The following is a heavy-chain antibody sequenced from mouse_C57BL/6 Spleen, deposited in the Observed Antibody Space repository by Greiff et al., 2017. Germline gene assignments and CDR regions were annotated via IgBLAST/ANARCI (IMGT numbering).Heavy chain of an antibody. V-gene: IGHV7-3*01. J-gene: IGHJ3*01. CDR2: IRNKANGYTT. CDR1: GFTFTDYY. Sequence: EVRVVESGGGLVQPGGSLSLSCAASGFTFTDYYMSWVRQPPGKALEWVGFIRNKANGYTTEYSASVKGRFTISRDNSQSILYLQMNALRAEDSATYYCARWTAGFAYWGQGTLVTVSA. CDR3: ARWTAGFAY.